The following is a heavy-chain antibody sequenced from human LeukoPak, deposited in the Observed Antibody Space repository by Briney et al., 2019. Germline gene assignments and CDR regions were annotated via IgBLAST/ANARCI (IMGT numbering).Heavy chain of an antibody. V-gene: IGHV4-31*11. CDR3: ARGLDYDSSGYQFDY. J-gene: IGHJ4*02. CDR1: GGSISSGGYY. CDR2: IYYSGST. D-gene: IGHD3-22*01. Sequence: SETLSLTCAVSGGSISSGGYYWSWIRQHPGKGLEWIGYIYYSGSTYYNPSLKSRVTISVDTSKNQFSLKLSSVTAADTAVYYCARGLDYDSSGYQFDYWGQGTLVTVSS.